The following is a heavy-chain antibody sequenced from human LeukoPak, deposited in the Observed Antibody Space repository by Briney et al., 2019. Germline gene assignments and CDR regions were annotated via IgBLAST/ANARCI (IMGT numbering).Heavy chain of an antibody. J-gene: IGHJ4*02. Sequence: GGSLRLSCAASGFTFSTYWMHWVRPAPGNGLVWVSRIKQHWSNTDYADPVKDRFTISRDNAKNTLYLHMNSLRAEDTAVYYCARDVAGSGSHWGRGTLVTVSS. CDR2: IKQHWSNT. V-gene: IGHV3-74*01. CDR3: ARDVAGSGSH. CDR1: GFTFSTYW. D-gene: IGHD3-10*01.